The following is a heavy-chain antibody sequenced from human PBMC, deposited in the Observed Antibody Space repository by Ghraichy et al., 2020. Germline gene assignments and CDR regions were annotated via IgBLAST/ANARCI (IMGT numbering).Heavy chain of an antibody. CDR2: INQDGSQK. D-gene: IGHD3-3*01. J-gene: IGHJ4*02. CDR3: VRDFSRDVDY. V-gene: IGHV3-7*01. Sequence: GGSLRLSCAASGFMFSDHWMSWVRQIPAKGLEWVGQINQDGSQKYYVDSMKGRFTISRDNAKKSLYLQMNSLRADDTGVYYCVRDFSRDVDYWGQGILVNVSS. CDR1: GFMFSDHW.